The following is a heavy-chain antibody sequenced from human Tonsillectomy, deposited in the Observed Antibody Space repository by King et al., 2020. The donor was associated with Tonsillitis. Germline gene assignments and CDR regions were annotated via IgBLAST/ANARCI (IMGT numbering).Heavy chain of an antibody. D-gene: IGHD4-17*01. CDR1: GFTFSSYA. CDR3: AKEIDYGDYVGGAGLDY. V-gene: IGHV3-23*04. Sequence: VQLVESGGGLVQPGGSLRLSCAASGFTFSSYAMSWVRQAPGKGLEWVSGISGSGGSTYYADSVKGRFTISRDNSKNTLYLQMNSLRAEDTAVYYCAKEIDYGDYVGGAGLDYWGQGTLVTVSS. CDR2: ISGSGGST. J-gene: IGHJ4*02.